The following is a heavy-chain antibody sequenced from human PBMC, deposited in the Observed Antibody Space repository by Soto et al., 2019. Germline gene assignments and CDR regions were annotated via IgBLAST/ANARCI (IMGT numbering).Heavy chain of an antibody. CDR3: ARGSYRAARYCSSTSCYPAEYFQH. V-gene: IGHV4-34*01. D-gene: IGHD2-2*01. CDR1: GGSFSGYY. Sequence: PSETLSLTCAVYGGSFSGYYWSWIRQPPGKGLEWIGEINHSGSTNYNPSLKSRVTISVDTSKNQFSLKLSSVTAAYTAVYYCARGSYRAARYCSSTSCYPAEYFQHWGQGTLVTVSS. J-gene: IGHJ1*01. CDR2: INHSGST.